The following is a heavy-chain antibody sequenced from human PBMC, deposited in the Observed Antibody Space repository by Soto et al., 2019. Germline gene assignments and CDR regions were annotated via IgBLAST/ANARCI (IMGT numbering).Heavy chain of an antibody. V-gene: IGHV1-3*01. CDR1: GYIFTTYA. Sequence: QVQLVQSGAEVKKPGASVKVSCKASGYIFTTYALHWVRQAPGQRLEWMGWINAGKGNTKYSQKFQDRVTITRDTSASVAYRELSSLASEDTAVYYCARSEVIPEGCDYWGQGTLVTVSS. J-gene: IGHJ4*02. CDR3: ARSEVIPEGCDY. D-gene: IGHD3-16*02. CDR2: INAGKGNT.